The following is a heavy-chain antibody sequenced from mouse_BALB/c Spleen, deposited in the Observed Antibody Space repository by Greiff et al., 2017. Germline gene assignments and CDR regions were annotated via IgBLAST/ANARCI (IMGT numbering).Heavy chain of an antibody. J-gene: IGHJ4*01. D-gene: IGHD1-1*01. CDR1: GYTFSSYW. V-gene: IGHV1-9*01. Sequence: QVQLQQSGAELMKPGASVKISCKATGYTFSSYWIEWVKQRPGHGLEWIGEILPGSGSTNYNEKFKGKATFTADTSSNTAYMQLSSLTSEDSAVYYCARYGGTTVVATYYYAMDYWGQGTSVTVSS. CDR3: ARYGGTTVVATYYYAMDY. CDR2: ILPGSGST.